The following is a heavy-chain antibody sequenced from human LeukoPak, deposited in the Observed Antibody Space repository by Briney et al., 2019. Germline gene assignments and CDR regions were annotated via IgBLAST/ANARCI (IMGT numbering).Heavy chain of an antibody. CDR1: GFTFSSYG. Sequence: AGGSLRLSCAASGFTFSSYGMHWVRQAPGKGLEWGAFIRYDGSNKYCADSVKGRFTISRENSRNTLYLQMNSLRAEDTAVYYCVKDLFSNRPPGFFDYWGQGTLVTVSS. CDR3: VKDLFSNRPPGFFDY. D-gene: IGHD4-11*01. V-gene: IGHV3-30*02. J-gene: IGHJ4*02. CDR2: IRYDGSNK.